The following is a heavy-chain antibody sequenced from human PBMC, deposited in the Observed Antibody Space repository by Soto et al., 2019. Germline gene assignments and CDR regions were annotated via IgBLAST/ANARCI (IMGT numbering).Heavy chain of an antibody. CDR1: GGSFSGYY. Sequence: PSETLSLTCAVYGGSFSGYYWGWIRQPPGKGLEWIGEINHSGSTNYNPSLKSRVTISVDTSKNQFSLKLSSVTAADTAVYYCARVTRITGTRPFDPWGQGTLVTVSS. CDR3: ARVTRITGTRPFDP. J-gene: IGHJ5*02. D-gene: IGHD1-7*01. V-gene: IGHV4-34*01. CDR2: INHSGST.